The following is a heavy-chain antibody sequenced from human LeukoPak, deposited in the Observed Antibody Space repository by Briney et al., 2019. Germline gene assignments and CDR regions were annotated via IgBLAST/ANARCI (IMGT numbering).Heavy chain of an antibody. J-gene: IGHJ4*02. CDR1: GGSISSYY. Sequence: SETLFLTCTVSGGSISSYYWSWIRQPAGKELEWIGRIYTSGSTNYNPSLKSRVTKSVDTSKNQFSLKLSSVTAADTAVYYCARPCSSTSCYEAFDIWGQGTLVTVSS. V-gene: IGHV4-4*07. CDR2: IYTSGST. D-gene: IGHD2-2*01. CDR3: ARPCSSTSCYEAFDI.